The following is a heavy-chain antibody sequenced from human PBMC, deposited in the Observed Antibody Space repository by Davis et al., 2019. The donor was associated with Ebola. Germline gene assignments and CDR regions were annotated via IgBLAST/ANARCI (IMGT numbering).Heavy chain of an antibody. V-gene: IGHV3-48*02. CDR1: GFTFSNYE. J-gene: IGHJ4*02. Sequence: GESLKTSCAASGFTFSNYEMNWVRQAPGKGLEWVAYIDNSSNIIAYTDSVKGRFTISRDNAKNSLYLQMNSLRDEDTAVYYCARGRGNYAIDYWGQGTLVIVSS. CDR3: ARGRGNYAIDY. D-gene: IGHD1-7*01. CDR2: IDNSSNII.